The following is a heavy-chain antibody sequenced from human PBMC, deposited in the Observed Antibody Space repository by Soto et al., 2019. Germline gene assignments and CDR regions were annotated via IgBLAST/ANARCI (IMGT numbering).Heavy chain of an antibody. CDR2: IYHSGST. Sequence: SETLSLTCAVSGGSISSSNWWSWVRQPPGKGLEWIGEIYHSGSTNYNPSLKSRVTISVDKSKNQFSLKLSSVTAADTAVYYCAKVGIEVQYYFDYWGQGTLVTVSS. J-gene: IGHJ4*02. D-gene: IGHD6-19*01. CDR3: AKVGIEVQYYFDY. V-gene: IGHV4-4*02. CDR1: GGSISSSNW.